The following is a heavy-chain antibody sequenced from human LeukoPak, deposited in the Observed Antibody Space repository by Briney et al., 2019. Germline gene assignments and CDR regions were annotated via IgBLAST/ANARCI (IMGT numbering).Heavy chain of an antibody. CDR1: GFAFSSYS. J-gene: IGHJ4*02. V-gene: IGHV3-21*01. CDR2: ISSRSSNL. CDR3: ARDGGVDGYNSYFDY. Sequence: KPGGSLRLSCAASGFAFSSYSMNWVRQAPGKGLEWVSSISSRSSNLYYADSVKGRFTISRDNAKNSLYLQMNSLRAEDTAPYYCARDGGVDGYNSYFDYWGQGTLVTVSS. D-gene: IGHD5-24*01.